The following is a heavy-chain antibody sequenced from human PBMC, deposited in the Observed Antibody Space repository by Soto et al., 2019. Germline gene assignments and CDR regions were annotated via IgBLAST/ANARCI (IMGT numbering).Heavy chain of an antibody. Sequence: SETLSLTCAVSGGSFTSNNWWAWVRQPPGQGLEWIGEIYRTGSTNYNPSLKSRVTISLDKSENQFSLKVTSLTAADTAVYYCASRDPGTSVDYWGQGTLVPVSS. V-gene: IGHV4-4*02. J-gene: IGHJ4*02. CDR3: ASRDPGTSVDY. CDR1: GGSFTSNNW. CDR2: IYRTGST. D-gene: IGHD1-7*01.